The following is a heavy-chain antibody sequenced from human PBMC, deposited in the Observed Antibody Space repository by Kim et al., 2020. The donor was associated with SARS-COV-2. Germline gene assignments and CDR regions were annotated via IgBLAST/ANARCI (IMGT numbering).Heavy chain of an antibody. J-gene: IGHJ4*01. V-gene: IGHV4-59*08. CDR2: IYYSGST. CDR3: ARRIPYGGNSGWYFDY. Sequence: SETLSLTCTVSGGSISSYYWSWNRQPPGKGLEWIGYIYYSGSTNYNPSLKSRVTISVDTSKNQFSLKLSSVTAADTAVYYCARRIPYGGNSGWYFDYWG. CDR1: GGSISSYY. D-gene: IGHD4-17*01.